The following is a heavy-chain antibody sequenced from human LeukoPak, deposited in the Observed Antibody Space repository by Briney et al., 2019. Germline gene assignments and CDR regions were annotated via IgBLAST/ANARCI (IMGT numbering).Heavy chain of an antibody. D-gene: IGHD2-2*01. CDR3: ARRLGYCSSTSCPHHDAFDI. Sequence: GGSLRLSCAVSGFTFSSYNMNWVRQAPGKGLEWVSYISSSSSTIYYADSVKGRFTISRDNAKNSLYLQMNSLRAEDTAVYYCARRLGYCSSTSCPHHDAFDIWGQGTMVTVSS. CDR1: GFTFSSYN. V-gene: IGHV3-48*01. J-gene: IGHJ3*02. CDR2: ISSSSSTI.